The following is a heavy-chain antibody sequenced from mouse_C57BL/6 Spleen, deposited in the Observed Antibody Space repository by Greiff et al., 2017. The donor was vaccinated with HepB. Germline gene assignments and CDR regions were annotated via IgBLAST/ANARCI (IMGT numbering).Heavy chain of an antibody. CDR3: ARHGYGNYWFAY. Sequence: DVKLVESGGGLVQPGGSLKLSCAASGFTFSDYYMYWVRQTPEKRLEWVAYISNGGGSTYYPDTVKGRFTISRDNAKNTLYLQMSRLKSEDTAMYYCARHGYGNYWFAYWGQGTLVTVSA. V-gene: IGHV5-12*01. CDR2: ISNGGGST. J-gene: IGHJ3*01. CDR1: GFTFSDYY. D-gene: IGHD2-1*01.